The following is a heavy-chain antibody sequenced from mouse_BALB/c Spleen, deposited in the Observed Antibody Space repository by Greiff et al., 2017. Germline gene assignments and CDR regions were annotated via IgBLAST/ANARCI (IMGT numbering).Heavy chain of an antibody. CDR1: GFTFSDYY. J-gene: IGHJ4*01. CDR2: ISDGGSYT. D-gene: IGHD2-14*01. Sequence: EVHLVESGGGLVKPGGSLKLSCAASGFTFSDYYMYWVRQTPEKRLEWVATISDGGSYTYYPDSVKGRFTISRDNAKNNLYLQMSSLKSEDTAMYYCAREASYRYDGAMDYWGQGTSVTVSS. CDR3: AREASYRYDGAMDY. V-gene: IGHV5-4*02.